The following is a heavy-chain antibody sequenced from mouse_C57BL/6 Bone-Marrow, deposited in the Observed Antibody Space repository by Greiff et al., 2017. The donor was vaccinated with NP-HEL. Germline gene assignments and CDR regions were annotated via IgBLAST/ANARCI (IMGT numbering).Heavy chain of an antibody. V-gene: IGHV5-16*01. Sequence: EVTLVESEGGLVQPGSSMKLSCTTSGFTFSDYYMAWVRQVPEKGLDWVANINYDGSSTYYLDSLKSRFIISRDNAKNILYLQMSSLKSEDTATYYCAREGGLRRRTYAMDYWGQGTSVTVSS. CDR1: GFTFSDYY. J-gene: IGHJ4*01. D-gene: IGHD2-4*01. CDR3: AREGGLRRRTYAMDY. CDR2: INYDGSST.